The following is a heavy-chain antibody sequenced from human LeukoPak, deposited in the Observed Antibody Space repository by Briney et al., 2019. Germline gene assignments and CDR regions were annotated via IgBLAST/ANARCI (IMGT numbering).Heavy chain of an antibody. V-gene: IGHV3-74*01. CDR2: ISADGSSA. CDR1: GFTFSSYW. CDR3: IRDRNLGF. Sequence: GGSLRLSCAASGFTFSSYWMHWVRQAPGKGLVWVSRISADGSSATYADSVKGRFTISRDNTKNTLYLQMNSLRAEDTAVYYCIRDRNLGFWGQGALVTVSS. J-gene: IGHJ4*02.